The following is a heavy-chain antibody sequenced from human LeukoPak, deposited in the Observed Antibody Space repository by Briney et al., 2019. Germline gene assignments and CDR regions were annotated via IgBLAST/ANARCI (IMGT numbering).Heavy chain of an antibody. CDR2: ISAYNGNT. D-gene: IGHD2-2*03. V-gene: IGHV1-18*01. CDR1: GYTFTSYG. J-gene: IGHJ5*02. CDR3: ARGNVDLVGGFWFDP. Sequence: ASVKVSCKASGYTFTSYGISWVRQAPGQGLEWMGWISAYNGNTNYAQKLQGRVTMTTDTSTSTAYMELRSLRSDDTAVYYCARGNVDLVGGFWFDPWGQGTLVTVSS.